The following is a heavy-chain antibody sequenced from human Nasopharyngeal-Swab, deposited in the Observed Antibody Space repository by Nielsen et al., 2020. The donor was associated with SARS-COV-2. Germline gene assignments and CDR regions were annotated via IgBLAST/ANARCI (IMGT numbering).Heavy chain of an antibody. CDR3: ARELYYDSSGPQGY. D-gene: IGHD3-22*01. J-gene: IGHJ4*02. CDR2: INTNTGNP. CDR1: GYTFTSYA. Sequence: ASVKVSCKAPGYTFTSYAMNWVRQAPGQGLEWMGWINTNTGNPTYAQGYTGRFVFSLDTSVSTAYLQISSLKAEDTTVYYCARELYYDSSGPQGYWGQGTLVTVSS. V-gene: IGHV7-4-1*02.